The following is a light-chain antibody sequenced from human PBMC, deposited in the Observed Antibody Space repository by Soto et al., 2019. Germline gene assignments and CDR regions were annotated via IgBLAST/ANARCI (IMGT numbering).Light chain of an antibody. V-gene: IGKV1-33*01. CDR1: QNINNY. Sequence: LHMTHSPSSLSASLGDIVTITCQASQNINNYLNWYQQKPGRAPKLLIYDASNLEAGVPSRFRGSGSGTDFTFTISRLQPEDIATYYCQQYENLPTFGQGSRLEIK. J-gene: IGKJ5*01. CDR3: QQYENLPT. CDR2: DAS.